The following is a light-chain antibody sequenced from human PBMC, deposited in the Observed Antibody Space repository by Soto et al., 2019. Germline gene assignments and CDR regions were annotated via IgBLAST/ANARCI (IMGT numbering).Light chain of an antibody. CDR2: AAS. CDR3: QQYIEGPPTFT. Sequence: EIVMTQSPATLSVSPGERVTLSCRASQSISNALAWYQQRPGQAPRLLIYAASTRATGIPARFSGSGSGTEFTLAISTLQSEDFAVYYCQQYIEGPPTFTFGQGTKVEIK. J-gene: IGKJ2*01. V-gene: IGKV3-15*01. CDR1: QSISNA.